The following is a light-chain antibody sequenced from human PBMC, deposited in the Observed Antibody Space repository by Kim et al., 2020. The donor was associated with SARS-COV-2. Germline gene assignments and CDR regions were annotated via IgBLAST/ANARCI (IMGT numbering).Light chain of an antibody. J-gene: IGLJ2*01. CDR2: EDN. CDR3: QSADSSGTYEV. CDR1: ALPKQY. V-gene: IGLV3-25*03. Sequence: PGQTARITCSGDALPKQYAYWYHQKPGQAPVLVMYEDNRRPPGIPERFSASSSGTTVTLTISGVQAEDEADYYCQSADSSGTYEVFGGGTKLTVL.